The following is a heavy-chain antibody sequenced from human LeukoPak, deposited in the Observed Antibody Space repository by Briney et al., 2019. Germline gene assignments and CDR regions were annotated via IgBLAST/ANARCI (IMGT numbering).Heavy chain of an antibody. CDR2: IIPIFGTA. CDR3: ASPPSVVPAAEYYFDY. V-gene: IGHV1-69*06. J-gene: IGHJ4*02. Sequence: SVKVSCKASGGTFIIYAISWVRQAPGQGREWMGGIIPIFGTANYAQKFQGRVTITADKSTSTAYMELSSLRSEDTAVYYCASPPSVVPAAEYYFDYWGQGTLVTVSS. D-gene: IGHD2-2*01. CDR1: GGTFIIYA.